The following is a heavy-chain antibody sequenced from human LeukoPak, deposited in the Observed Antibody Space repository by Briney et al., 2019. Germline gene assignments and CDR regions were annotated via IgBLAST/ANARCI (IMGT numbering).Heavy chain of an antibody. Sequence: SETLSLTCTVSGSISSYYRSWIRQPPGKGLEWIGHSYYTGSPNYNPSLKSRVTISVDTPKNQFSLKLSSVTAADTAVYYCAGVRSTVGWRSFDYWGQGTLVTVSS. J-gene: IGHJ4*02. CDR2: SYYTGSP. V-gene: IGHV4-59*08. D-gene: IGHD4-23*01. CDR1: GSISSYY. CDR3: AGVRSTVGWRSFDY.